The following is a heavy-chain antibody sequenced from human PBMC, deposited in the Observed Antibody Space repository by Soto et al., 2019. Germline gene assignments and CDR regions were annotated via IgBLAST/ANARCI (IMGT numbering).Heavy chain of an antibody. J-gene: IGHJ5*02. CDR3: ARDPTVVTRGGWFDP. V-gene: IGHV3-33*01. CDR2: IWYDGSNK. CDR1: GFTFSSYG. Sequence: GGSLRLSCAASGFTFSSYGMHWVRQAPGKGLEWVAVIWYDGSNKYYADSVKGRFTISRDNSKNTLYLQMNSLRAEDTAVYYCARDPTVVTRGGWFDPWGQGTLVTVSS. D-gene: IGHD4-17*01.